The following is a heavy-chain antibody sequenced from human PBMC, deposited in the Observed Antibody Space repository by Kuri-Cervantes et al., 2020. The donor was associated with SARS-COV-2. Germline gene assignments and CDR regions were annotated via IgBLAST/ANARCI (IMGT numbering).Heavy chain of an antibody. Sequence: GESLKISWKGSGYSFTSYWISWVRQMPGKGLEWMGRIDPSDSYTNYSPSFQGHVTISADKSISTAYLQWSSLKASDTAMYYCARHSRHYYDSSGYYHDDYWGQGTLVTVSS. CDR1: GYSFTSYW. V-gene: IGHV5-10-1*01. CDR3: ARHSRHYYDSSGYYHDDY. J-gene: IGHJ4*02. CDR2: IDPSDSYT. D-gene: IGHD3-22*01.